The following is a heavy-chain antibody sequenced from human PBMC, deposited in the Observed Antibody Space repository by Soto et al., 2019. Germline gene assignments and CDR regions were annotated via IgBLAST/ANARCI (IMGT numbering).Heavy chain of an antibody. V-gene: IGHV2-5*02. CDR2: IYWDDDK. CDR1: GFSLSTSGVG. D-gene: IGHD6-13*01. Sequence: SGPTLVNPTQTLTLNCPFSGFSLSTSGVGVGWIRQPPGKALEWLALIYWDDDKRYSPSLTSRLTITKDTSKNQVVLTMTNIDPVDTATYYCAHSWSRSWYRAPPGFDYWGQGTLVTVSS. CDR3: AHSWSRSWYRAPPGFDY. J-gene: IGHJ4*02.